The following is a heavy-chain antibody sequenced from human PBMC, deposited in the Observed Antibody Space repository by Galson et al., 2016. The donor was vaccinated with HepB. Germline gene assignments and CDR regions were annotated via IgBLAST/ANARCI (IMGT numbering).Heavy chain of an antibody. D-gene: IGHD6-19*01. Sequence: SLRLSCAASGFTFSNYGMHWVRQAPGKGLEWVAVIWYDGSKRYYTDSVKGRFTISRDNSKNTLFLQMNNLRADDTAVYYCGREWLDNDAFDIWGQGTMVTVAP. CDR1: GFTFSNYG. CDR3: GREWLDNDAFDI. J-gene: IGHJ3*02. CDR2: IWYDGSKR. V-gene: IGHV3-33*01.